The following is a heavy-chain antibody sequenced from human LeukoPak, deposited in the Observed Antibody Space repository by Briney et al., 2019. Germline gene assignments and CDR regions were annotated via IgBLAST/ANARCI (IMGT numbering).Heavy chain of an antibody. CDR3: ARGRGYCSGGSCYSLLAFDY. J-gene: IGHJ4*02. CDR1: GFTVSSNY. Sequence: GGSLRLSCAASGFTVSSNYMSWVRQAPGKGLEWVSVIYSGGSTYYADSVKGRFTISRDNSKNTLYLQMNSLGAEDTAVYYCARGRGYCSGGSCYSLLAFDYWGQGTLVTVSS. V-gene: IGHV3-53*01. CDR2: IYSGGST. D-gene: IGHD2-15*01.